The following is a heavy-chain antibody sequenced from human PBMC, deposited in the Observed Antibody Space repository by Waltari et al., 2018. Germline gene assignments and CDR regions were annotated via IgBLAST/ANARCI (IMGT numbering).Heavy chain of an antibody. J-gene: IGHJ4*02. D-gene: IGHD2-15*01. CDR1: VFTFSNYA. CDR3: AKRAKVKGLCSANGYSDY. CDR2: TRGTGDTT. V-gene: IGHV3-23*01. Sequence: EVQLLESGGGLAQPGGSLSLSCVACVFTFSNYAMRWVRPAPGQGLEWVAGTRGTGDTTDYASSGKGRFTISRDNSKNKLYLQMSSLRAEDTAVDYCAKRAKVKGLCSANGYSDYWGQGTLVTVSS.